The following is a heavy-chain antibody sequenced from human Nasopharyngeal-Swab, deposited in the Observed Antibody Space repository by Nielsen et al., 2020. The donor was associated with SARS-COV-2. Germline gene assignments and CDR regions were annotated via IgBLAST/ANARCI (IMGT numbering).Heavy chain of an antibody. Sequence: GESLKISCAASGFTFSDHYMDWVRQAPGKGLEWVSAITGNGGSTYYADSVKGRFTISRDNSKNTLYLQMNSLRAEDTAVYYCAKELSSSWWYWGQGTLVTVSS. V-gene: IGHV3-23*01. CDR1: GFTFSDHY. CDR3: AKELSSSWWY. CDR2: ITGNGGST. J-gene: IGHJ4*02. D-gene: IGHD6-13*01.